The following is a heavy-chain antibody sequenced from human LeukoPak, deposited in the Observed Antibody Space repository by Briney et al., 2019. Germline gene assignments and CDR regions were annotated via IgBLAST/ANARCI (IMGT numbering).Heavy chain of an antibody. Sequence: GRSLGLSCVASVFTFSSYAMHSVRQAPAKGLEWVAVISYVGSNKYYADSVNGRFTISRDNSKNTLYLQMNSLRPEDTAVYYCAIVKAVAGRVDYYYYVMDVWGQGTTVTVSS. J-gene: IGHJ6*02. V-gene: IGHV3-30-3*01. CDR3: AIVKAVAGRVDYYYYVMDV. D-gene: IGHD6-19*01. CDR1: VFTFSSYA. CDR2: ISYVGSNK.